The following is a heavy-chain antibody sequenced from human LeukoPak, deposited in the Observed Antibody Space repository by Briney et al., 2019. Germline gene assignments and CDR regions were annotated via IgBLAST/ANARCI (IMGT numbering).Heavy chain of an antibody. CDR2: ISNRGGST. CDR3: ARGLITGANGTYYYYGMWG. Sequence: GGSLRLSRLAAGPLLNRHCMHWVRQAPGEGLEYVSAISNRGGSTYYANSVKGRFTISRDNSKNTLYLQMGSLRGEDMAVYYCARGLITGANGTYYYYGMWGWGQVVTVTVSS. V-gene: IGHV3-64*01. CDR1: GPLLNRHC. J-gene: IGHJ6*02. D-gene: IGHD1-1*01.